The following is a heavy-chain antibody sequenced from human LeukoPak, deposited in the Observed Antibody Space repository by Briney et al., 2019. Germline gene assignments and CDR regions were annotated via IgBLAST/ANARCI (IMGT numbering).Heavy chain of an antibody. D-gene: IGHD6-19*01. CDR1: GFSLSTRGVC. CDR3: AHRLDSDWAFDY. Sequence: SGPTLVKPTQTLTLTCTFSGFSLSTRGVCVGWIRQPPGKALEWLALIYWDDDKRYSPSLKSRLTITKDTSKNQVVLTMANMDPVDTATYYCAHRLDSDWAFDYWGQGTLVTVSS. J-gene: IGHJ4*02. V-gene: IGHV2-5*02. CDR2: IYWDDDK.